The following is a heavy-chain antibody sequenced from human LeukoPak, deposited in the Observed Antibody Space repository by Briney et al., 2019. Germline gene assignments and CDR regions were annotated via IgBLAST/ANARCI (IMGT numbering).Heavy chain of an antibody. J-gene: IGHJ5*02. D-gene: IGHD2-2*01. Sequence: SETLSLTCAVSGGSISSGGYSWSWIRQPPGKGLEWIGYIYHSGSTYYNPSLKSRVTISVDRSKNQFSLKLSSVTAADTAVYYCARGGGGYCSSTSCYPGYNWFDPWGQGTLVTVSS. CDR3: ARGGGGYCSSTSCYPGYNWFDP. CDR1: GGSISSGGYS. CDR2: IYHSGST. V-gene: IGHV4-30-2*01.